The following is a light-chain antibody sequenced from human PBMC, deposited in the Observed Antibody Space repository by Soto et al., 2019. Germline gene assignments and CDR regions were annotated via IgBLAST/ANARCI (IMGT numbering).Light chain of an antibody. CDR1: QSVSRSH. CDR2: DAS. V-gene: IGKV3-20*01. Sequence: DIVLTQSPGTLSLSPGERATLSCRASQSVSRSHFAWYQQKPGQAPRLLIYDASSRATGIPDRFSGSGSGTDFTLTISRLEPEDFAVYYCQQYGSSPTFGGGTKLEIK. CDR3: QQYGSSPT. J-gene: IGKJ4*01.